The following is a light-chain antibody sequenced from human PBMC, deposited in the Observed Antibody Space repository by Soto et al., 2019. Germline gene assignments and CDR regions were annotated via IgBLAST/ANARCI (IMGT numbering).Light chain of an antibody. CDR1: QSISSW. J-gene: IGKJ1*01. Sequence: SLSPYALSPSVCDRITITCRASQSISSWLAWYQQKPGKAPKLLIYEASSLESGVPSRFSGSGSGTEFTLTISSLQPDDFAAYYCQQHSSYPWTFGRGTKVDIK. V-gene: IGKV1-5*03. CDR2: EAS. CDR3: QQHSSYPWT.